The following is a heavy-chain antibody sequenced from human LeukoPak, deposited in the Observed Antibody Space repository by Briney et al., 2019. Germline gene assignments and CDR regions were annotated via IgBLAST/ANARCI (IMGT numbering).Heavy chain of an antibody. Sequence: GGTLRLSCAASGFTFSSSAMSWVRQAPGKGLEWVSSISGSGDSTYYADSVKGRFTISRDNAKNSLYLQMNSLRAEDTAVYYCARVGDDCSGGSCNLVLAYYFDYWGQGTLVTVSS. V-gene: IGHV3-23*01. CDR1: GFTFSSSA. CDR3: ARVGDDCSGGSCNLVLAYYFDY. CDR2: ISGSGDST. D-gene: IGHD2-15*01. J-gene: IGHJ4*02.